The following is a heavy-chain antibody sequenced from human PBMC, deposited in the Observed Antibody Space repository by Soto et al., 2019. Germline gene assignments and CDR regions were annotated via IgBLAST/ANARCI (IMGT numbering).Heavy chain of an antibody. CDR3: ATSYCYGSGSYCYYYYGMDV. V-gene: IGHV1-18*01. J-gene: IGHJ6*02. D-gene: IGHD3-10*01. CDR2: ISAYNGNT. CDR1: GSTFTSYG. Sequence: QVQLVQSGAEVKKPGASVKVSCKASGSTFTSYGITWVRQAPGQGLEWMGWISAYNGNTNYAQKLQGRVTMTTDTSTSTAYMELRSLRSDDTAVYYCATSYCYGSGSYCYYYYGMDVWGQGTTVTVSS.